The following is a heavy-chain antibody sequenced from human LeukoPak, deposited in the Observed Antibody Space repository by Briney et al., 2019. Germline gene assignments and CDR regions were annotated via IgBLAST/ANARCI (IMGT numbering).Heavy chain of an antibody. CDR2: IYYSGST. CDR1: GGSISSSSYY. D-gene: IGHD3-22*01. CDR3: VNYYDSSDYQQPNHFDY. V-gene: IGHV4-39*01. J-gene: IGHJ4*03. Sequence: SETLSLTCTVSGGSISSSSYYWGWIRQPPGKGLDWIGSIYYSGSTYYNPSLKSRFTISVDTSKNQFSLKLSSVTAADTAVYYCVNYYDSSDYQQPNHFDYWGQGTMVTVSS.